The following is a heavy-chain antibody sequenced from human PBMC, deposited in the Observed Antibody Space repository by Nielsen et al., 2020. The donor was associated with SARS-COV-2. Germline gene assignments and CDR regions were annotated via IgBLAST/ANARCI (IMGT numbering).Heavy chain of an antibody. J-gene: IGHJ4*02. D-gene: IGHD3-22*01. CDR2: IVVGSGNT. V-gene: IGHV1-58*02. CDR3: AARTGGYYDSSAKGDY. CDR1: GFTFTSSA. Sequence: SVKVSGKASGFTFTSSAMQWVRQARGQRLEWIGWIVVGSGNTNYAQKFQERVTITRDMSTSTAYMELSSLRSEDTAVYYCAARTGGYYDSSAKGDYWGQGTLVTVSS.